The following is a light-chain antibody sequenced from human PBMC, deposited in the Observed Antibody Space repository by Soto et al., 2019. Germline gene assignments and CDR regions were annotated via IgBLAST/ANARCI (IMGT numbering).Light chain of an antibody. CDR1: SSNIGAGYD. Sequence: QSVLTQPPSVSGAPGQRVTISGTGSSSNIGAGYDVHWYQEFPGTAPKLLIYGNNNRPSGVPDRVSGSKSGTSASLAITGLQAEDEADYYCQSYDSSLSGPVFGGGTKLTVL. J-gene: IGLJ2*01. CDR2: GNN. CDR3: QSYDSSLSGPV. V-gene: IGLV1-40*01.